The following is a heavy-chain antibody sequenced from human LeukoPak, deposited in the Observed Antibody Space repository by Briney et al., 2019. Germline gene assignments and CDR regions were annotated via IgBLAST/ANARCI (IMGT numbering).Heavy chain of an antibody. D-gene: IGHD4-17*01. Sequence: GGSLRLSCAASGFTFSDHWMHWVRQAPGKGLEWVSSISSSSSYIYYADSVKGRFTISRDNAKNSLYLQMNSLRAEDTAVYYCARDGSNDYGDYDDYWGQGTLVTVSS. J-gene: IGHJ4*02. V-gene: IGHV3-21*01. CDR1: GFTFSDHW. CDR3: ARDGSNDYGDYDDY. CDR2: ISSSSSYI.